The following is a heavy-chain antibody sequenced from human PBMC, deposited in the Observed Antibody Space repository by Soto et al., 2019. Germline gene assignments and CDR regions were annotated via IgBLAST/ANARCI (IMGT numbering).Heavy chain of an antibody. CDR2: INPSGGST. D-gene: IGHD6-13*01. J-gene: IGHJ3*02. Sequence: QVQLVQSGAEVKKPGASVKVSCKASGYTFTRYYMHWVRQAPGQGLEWLGIINPSGGSTSYAQKCQGRVTMTRDTSTSTVYMELSSLRSEDTAVYYWARAVAAALGAFDIWGQGTMVTVSS. CDR3: ARAVAAALGAFDI. V-gene: IGHV1-46*03. CDR1: GYTFTRYY.